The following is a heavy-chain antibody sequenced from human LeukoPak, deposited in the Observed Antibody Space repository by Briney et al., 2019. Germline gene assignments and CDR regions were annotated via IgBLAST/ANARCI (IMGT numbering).Heavy chain of an antibody. CDR2: IYYSGST. CDR3: ASGGNSGDALDV. V-gene: IGHV4-39*01. J-gene: IGHJ3*01. CDR1: GGSISSSSYY. Sequence: SETLSLTCTVSGGSISSSSYYWGWIRQPPGKGLEWIGSIYYSGSTYYNPSLKSRVTISVDTSKNQFSLKLSSVTAADTAVYYCASGGNSGDALDVWGQGTMVTVSS. D-gene: IGHD4-23*01.